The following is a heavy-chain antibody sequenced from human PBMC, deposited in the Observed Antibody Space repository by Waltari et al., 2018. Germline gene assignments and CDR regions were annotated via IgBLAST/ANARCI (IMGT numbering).Heavy chain of an antibody. CDR1: GFAFSTYW. J-gene: IGHJ4*02. V-gene: IGHV3-7*01. CDR2: VKEDGSEK. CDR3: ARGRVDFAY. Sequence: EVQLVESGGNLVQPGGPLRLSCAASGFAFSTYWMSWVRQAPGKGLEWVANVKEDGSEKYYVDSVKGRFTISRDNAKNSLYLQMNSLRAEDTAVYFCARGRVDFAYWGQGTLVTVSS.